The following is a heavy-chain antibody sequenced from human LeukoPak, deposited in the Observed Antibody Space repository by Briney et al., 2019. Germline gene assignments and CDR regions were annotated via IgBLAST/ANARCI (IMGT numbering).Heavy chain of an antibody. J-gene: IGHJ4*02. V-gene: IGHV4-61*01. CDR1: GGSVSSGSYY. CDR3: ASMITFGGVIPLGFDY. CDR2: IYYSWST. D-gene: IGHD3-16*02. Sequence: SETLSLTCTVSGGSVSSGSYYWSWIRQPPGKGLEWIGYIYYSWSTNYNPSLKSRVTISVDTSKNQFSLKLSSVTAADTAVYYCASMITFGGVIPLGFDYWGQGTLVTVSS.